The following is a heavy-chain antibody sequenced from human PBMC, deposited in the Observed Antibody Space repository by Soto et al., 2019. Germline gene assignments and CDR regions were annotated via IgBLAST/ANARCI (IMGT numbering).Heavy chain of an antibody. J-gene: IGHJ6*02. D-gene: IGHD5-18*01. V-gene: IGHV4-59*01. CDR2: IYYSGST. Sequence: QVQLQESGPGLVKPSETLSLTCTVSGGSISSYYWSWIRQPPGKGLEWIGYIYYSGSTNYNPSLKSRVTISVDTSKNQFSLKLSSVTAADTAVYYCARDRGYSYGYYYYYGMDVWGQGTTVTVSS. CDR3: ARDRGYSYGYYYYYGMDV. CDR1: GGSISSYY.